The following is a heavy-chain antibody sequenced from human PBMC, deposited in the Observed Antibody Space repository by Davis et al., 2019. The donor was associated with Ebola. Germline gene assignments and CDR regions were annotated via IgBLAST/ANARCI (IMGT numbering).Heavy chain of an antibody. J-gene: IGHJ6*02. V-gene: IGHV4-31*03. D-gene: IGHD3-10*01. CDR1: GGSISSGGYY. Sequence: PSETLSLTCTVSGGSISSGGYYWSWIRQPPGKGLEWIGYIYYSGSTYYNPSLKSRVTISVDTSKNQFSLKLSSVTAADTAVYYCARLRIEFGEYIYYYGMDVWGQGTTVTVSS. CDR3: ARLRIEFGEYIYYYGMDV. CDR2: IYYSGST.